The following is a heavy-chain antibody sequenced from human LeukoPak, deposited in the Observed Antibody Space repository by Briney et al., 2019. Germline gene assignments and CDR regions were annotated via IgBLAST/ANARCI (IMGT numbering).Heavy chain of an antibody. CDR3: ASGFGRQLAPDY. CDR2: IYYSGST. Sequence: SEALSLTCTVSGGSISSYYWSWIRQPPGKGLEWIGYIYYSGSTNYNPSLKSRVTISVDTSKNQFSLKLSSVTAADTAVYYCASGFGRQLAPDYWGQGTLVTVSS. D-gene: IGHD6-6*01. CDR1: GGSISSYY. J-gene: IGHJ4*02. V-gene: IGHV4-59*01.